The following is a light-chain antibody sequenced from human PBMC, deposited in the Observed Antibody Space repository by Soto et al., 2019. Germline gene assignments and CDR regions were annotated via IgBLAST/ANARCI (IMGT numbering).Light chain of an antibody. CDR3: QQYNNWPPVT. J-gene: IGKJ1*01. V-gene: IGKV3D-15*01. CDR1: QDVSSK. Sequence: EMVVTQSPATLSVSPGERVTLSCRTSQDVSSKLAWYQQKPGQPPSFLIYDASTRATGTPARFSGSGSGTEFTLAVSSLQSEDYALYYCQQYNNWPPVTFGQGTKVEIK. CDR2: DAS.